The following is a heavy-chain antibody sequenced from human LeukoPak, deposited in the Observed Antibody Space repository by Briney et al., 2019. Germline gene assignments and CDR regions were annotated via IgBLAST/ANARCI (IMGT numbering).Heavy chain of an antibody. CDR3: ARESRKNTMIVVVITTAAFDI. Sequence: ASVKVSCKASGYTFTSYAMHWVRQAPGQRLEWMGWVNAGNGNTKYSQEFQGRVTITRDTSASTAYMELSSLRSDDTAVYYCARESRKNTMIVVVITTAAFDIWGQGTMVTVSS. CDR2: VNAGNGNT. V-gene: IGHV1-3*01. D-gene: IGHD3-22*01. J-gene: IGHJ3*02. CDR1: GYTFTSYA.